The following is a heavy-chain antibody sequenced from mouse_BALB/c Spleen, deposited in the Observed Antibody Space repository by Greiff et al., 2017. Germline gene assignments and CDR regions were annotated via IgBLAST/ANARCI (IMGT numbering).Heavy chain of an antibody. CDR2: ISSGGSYT. D-gene: IGHD2-1*01. CDR3: ARSYGNHWYFDV. V-gene: IGHV5-9-1*01. Sequence: DVMLVESGGGLVKPGGSLKLSCAASGFTFSSYAMSWVRQTPEKRLEWVATISSGGSYTYYPDSVKGRFTISRDNAKNTLYLQMSSLRSEDTAMYYCARSYGNHWYFDVWGAGTTVTVSS. CDR1: GFTFSSYA. J-gene: IGHJ1*01.